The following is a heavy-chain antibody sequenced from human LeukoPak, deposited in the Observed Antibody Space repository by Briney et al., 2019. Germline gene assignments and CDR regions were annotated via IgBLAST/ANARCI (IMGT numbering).Heavy chain of an antibody. CDR3: ARDWRQQCIDY. J-gene: IGHJ4*02. CDR2: ISISDTTV. Sequence: GVSLRLSCATSGFTFSIYEMNWVRQAPGKGLEWVSYISISDTTVYYADSVTGRFTISRDNAKNSLYLQMNSLRAEDTAVYYCARDWRQQCIDYWGQGTLVTVSS. D-gene: IGHD6-13*01. V-gene: IGHV3-48*03. CDR1: GFTFSIYE.